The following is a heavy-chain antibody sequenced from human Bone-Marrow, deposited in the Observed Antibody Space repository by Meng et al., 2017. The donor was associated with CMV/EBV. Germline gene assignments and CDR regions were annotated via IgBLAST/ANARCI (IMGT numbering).Heavy chain of an antibody. V-gene: IGHV1-2*02. CDR1: GYTFTGYY. Sequence: SVKVSCKASGYTFTGYYMHWVRQAPGQGLEWMGWINPNSGGTNYAQKFQGRVTMTRDTSIGTAYMELSRLRSDDTAVYYCARVGCSSTSCYRGPWFDPWGQGNLVTVSS. J-gene: IGHJ5*02. CDR2: INPNSGGT. CDR3: ARVGCSSTSCYRGPWFDP. D-gene: IGHD2-2*01.